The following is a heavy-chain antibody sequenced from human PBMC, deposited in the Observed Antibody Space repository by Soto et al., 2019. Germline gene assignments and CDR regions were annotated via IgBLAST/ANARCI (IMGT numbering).Heavy chain of an antibody. J-gene: IGHJ4*02. Sequence: GGSLKVSCKASGYTFTHFYITWVRQAPGQGLEWMGAISPHNFNTNYAQKFRGRVTLTTEKSTNTAYMDLRSLTSDDMAVYYCARDEGGYDILTGYYKAHHFDYWGQGVPVTVSS. CDR3: ARDEGGYDILTGYYKAHHFDY. CDR2: ISPHNFNT. CDR1: GYTFTHFY. D-gene: IGHD3-9*01. V-gene: IGHV1-18*03.